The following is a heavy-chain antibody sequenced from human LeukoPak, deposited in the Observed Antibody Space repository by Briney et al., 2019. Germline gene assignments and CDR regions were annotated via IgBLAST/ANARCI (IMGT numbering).Heavy chain of an antibody. V-gene: IGHV1-2*02. CDR2: INPNSGGT. Sequence: ASVKVSCKASGYTFTGYYMHWVRQAPGQGLEWMGWINPNSGGTNYAQKFQGRVTMTRDTSISTAYMELSRLRSDDTAVYYRSRGELEGPDFDYWGQGTLVTVSS. CDR1: GYTFTGYY. D-gene: IGHD1-7*01. CDR3: SRGELEGPDFDY. J-gene: IGHJ4*02.